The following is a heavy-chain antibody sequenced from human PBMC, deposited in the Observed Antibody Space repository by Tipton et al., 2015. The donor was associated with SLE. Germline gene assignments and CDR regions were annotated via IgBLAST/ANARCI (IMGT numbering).Heavy chain of an antibody. CDR2: IYYSGST. CDR3: ARGFHYYDSRLRAFDI. D-gene: IGHD3-22*01. V-gene: IGHV4-31*03. J-gene: IGHJ3*02. CDR1: GGSISSGGYY. Sequence: TLSLTCTVSGGSISSGGYYWSWIRQHPGKGLEWIGYIYYSGSTYYNPSLKSRVTISVDTSKNQFSLKLSSVTAADTAVYYCARGFHYYDSRLRAFDIWGQGTMVTVSS.